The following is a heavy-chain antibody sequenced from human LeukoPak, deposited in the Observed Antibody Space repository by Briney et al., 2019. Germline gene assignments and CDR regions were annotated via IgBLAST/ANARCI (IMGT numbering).Heavy chain of an antibody. D-gene: IGHD3-10*01. J-gene: IGHJ5*02. Sequence: SETLSLTCTVSGGSISSYYWSWIRQPPGKGLEWIGYIYYSGSTYYNPSLKSRVTISVDTSKNQFSLKLSSVTAADTAVYYCARDGAYGSGSDGLIWFDPWGQGTLVTVSS. CDR3: ARDGAYGSGSDGLIWFDP. CDR2: IYYSGST. CDR1: GGSISSYY. V-gene: IGHV4-30-4*08.